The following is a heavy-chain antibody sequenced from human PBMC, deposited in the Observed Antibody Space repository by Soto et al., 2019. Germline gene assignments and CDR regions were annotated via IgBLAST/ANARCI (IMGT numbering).Heavy chain of an antibody. CDR1: GFTFTRYS. Sequence: GGSLRLSCSAAGFTFTRYSMNWGRQAPGKGLEWVSSISSTTNYIYYGDSMKGRFTISRDNAKNSMYLEMNSLRAEDTAVYYCARESEDLTSNFDYWGQGTLVTVSS. V-gene: IGHV3-21*06. CDR2: ISSTTNYI. CDR3: ARESEDLTSNFDY. J-gene: IGHJ4*02.